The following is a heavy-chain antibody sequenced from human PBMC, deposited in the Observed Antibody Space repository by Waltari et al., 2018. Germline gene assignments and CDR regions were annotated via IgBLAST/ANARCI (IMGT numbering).Heavy chain of an antibody. CDR1: GGTFSSYA. V-gene: IGHV1-69*01. CDR3: AGGVAVAGLTYYFDY. D-gene: IGHD6-19*01. J-gene: IGHJ4*02. Sequence: QVQLVQSGAEVKKPGSLVKVYCKASGGTFSSYAISWVRQAPGQGLEWMGGIIPIFSTANYAQKFQGRVTITADESTSTAYMGLSSLRSEDAAVYYCAGGVAVAGLTYYFDYWGQRTLVTVSS. CDR2: IIPIFSTA.